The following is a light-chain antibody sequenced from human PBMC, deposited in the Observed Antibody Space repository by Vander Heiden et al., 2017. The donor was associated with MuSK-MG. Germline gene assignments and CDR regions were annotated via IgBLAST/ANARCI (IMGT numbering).Light chain of an antibody. V-gene: IGLV3-19*01. CDR2: GKN. Sequence: VAVALGQTVRITCQGDSLRSYYASWYQQKPGQAPVLVIYGKNNRPSGIPDRFSGSSSGNTASLTITGAQAEDEADYYCNSRDSSGNHLGVFGGGTKLTVL. CDR1: SLRSYY. J-gene: IGLJ2*01. CDR3: NSRDSSGNHLGV.